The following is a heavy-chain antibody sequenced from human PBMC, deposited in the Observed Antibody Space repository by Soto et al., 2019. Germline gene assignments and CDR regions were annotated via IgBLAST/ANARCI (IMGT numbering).Heavy chain of an antibody. CDR1: GGSITSSGYY. D-gene: IGHD2-2*01. Sequence: QVQLQESGPGLVKPSQTLSLTCTVSGGSITSSGYYWSWIRQHPGEGLEWIGFTSNSGSTAYNPLLKCRVTIAVDTSSTQFSLNRKSVTAAHTAVYYCARGGGSTKVDYWGQGTLVTVSP. CDR3: ARGGGSTKVDY. V-gene: IGHV4-31*03. J-gene: IGHJ4*02. CDR2: TSNSGST.